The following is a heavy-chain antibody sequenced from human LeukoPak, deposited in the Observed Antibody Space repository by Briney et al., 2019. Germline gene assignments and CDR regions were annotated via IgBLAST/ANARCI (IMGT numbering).Heavy chain of an antibody. V-gene: IGHV4-4*02. CDR2: INHSGST. CDR1: GASINISKW. D-gene: IGHD3-10*01. CDR3: ARGLYTYLQNNYYGSGSYSYYFDY. J-gene: IGHJ4*02. Sequence: PSETLSLTCAVSGASINISKWWSWVRQPPGKGLEWIGEINHSGSTNYNPSLKSRVTISVDTSKNQFSLKLSSVTAADTAVYYCARGLYTYLQNNYYGSGSYSYYFDYWGQGTLVTVSS.